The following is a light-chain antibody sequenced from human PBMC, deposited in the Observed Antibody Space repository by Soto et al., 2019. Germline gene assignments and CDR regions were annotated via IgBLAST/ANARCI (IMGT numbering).Light chain of an antibody. J-gene: IGKJ5*01. V-gene: IGKV1-39*01. CDR2: AAS. CDR1: QGISSY. Sequence: IRMTQSPSSFSASPGDRVTITCRASQGISSYLMWYHQKPGKAPKLLIYAASSLQSGVPSRFSGSGSGTDFTLTISSLQPEDFATYYCQQSYSTPRTFGQGTRLEIK. CDR3: QQSYSTPRT.